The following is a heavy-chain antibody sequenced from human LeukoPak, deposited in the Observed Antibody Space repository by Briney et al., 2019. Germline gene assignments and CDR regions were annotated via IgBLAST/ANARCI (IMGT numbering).Heavy chain of an antibody. J-gene: IGHJ4*02. CDR3: ARETPFKLLWFGD. Sequence: GASVKVSCKASGGTFSSYAISWVRQAPGQGLEWMGRIIPILGIANCAQKFQGRVTITADKSTSTAYMELSSLRSEDTAVYYCARETPFKLLWFGDGGQGTLVTVSS. CDR1: GGTFSSYA. V-gene: IGHV1-69*04. CDR2: IIPILGIA. D-gene: IGHD3-10*01.